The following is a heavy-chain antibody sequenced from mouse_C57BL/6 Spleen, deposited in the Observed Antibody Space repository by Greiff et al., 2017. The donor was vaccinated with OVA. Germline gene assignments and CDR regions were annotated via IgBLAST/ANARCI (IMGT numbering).Heavy chain of an antibody. CDR1: GYTFTSYT. V-gene: IGHV1-4*01. CDR2: INPSSGYT. Sequence: VKLMESGAELARPGASVKMSCKASGYTFTSYTMHWVKQRPGQGLEWIGYINPSSGYTKYNQKFKDKATLTADKSSSTAYMQLSSLTSEDSAVYYCARSGGSSYWYFDVWGTGTTVTVSS. D-gene: IGHD1-1*01. J-gene: IGHJ1*03. CDR3: ARSGGSSYWYFDV.